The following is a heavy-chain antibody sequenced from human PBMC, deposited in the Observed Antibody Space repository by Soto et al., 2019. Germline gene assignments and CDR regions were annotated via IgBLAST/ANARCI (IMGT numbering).Heavy chain of an antibody. J-gene: IGHJ4*02. CDR2: ISSSGSTI. Sequence: QVQLVESGGGLVKPGGSLRLSCAASGFTFSDYYMSWIRQAPGKGLEWVSYISSSGSTIYYADSVKGRFTISRDNAKNSLYLQMNSLRAEDTAVYXXXXXXXXXXXXXXYFDYWGQGTLVTVSS. V-gene: IGHV3-11*01. CDR3: XXXXXXXXXXXXYFDY. CDR1: GFTFSDYY.